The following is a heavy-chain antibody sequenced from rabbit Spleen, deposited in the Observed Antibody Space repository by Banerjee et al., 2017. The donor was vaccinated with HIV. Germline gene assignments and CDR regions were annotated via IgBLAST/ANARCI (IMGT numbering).Heavy chain of an antibody. D-gene: IGHD2-1*01. CDR3: ARGSATMTMVITGYYFNL. CDR2: IDTNDGDT. V-gene: IGHV1S45*01. CDR1: GFSFSSNW. J-gene: IGHJ4*01. Sequence: LEESGGGLVKPGGTLTLTCTVSGFSFSSNWICWVRQAPGKGLEWIACIDTNDGDTDYANWPKGRFTISKTSSTTVTLQMTSLTAADTATYFCARGSATMTMVITGYYFNLWGPGTLVTVS.